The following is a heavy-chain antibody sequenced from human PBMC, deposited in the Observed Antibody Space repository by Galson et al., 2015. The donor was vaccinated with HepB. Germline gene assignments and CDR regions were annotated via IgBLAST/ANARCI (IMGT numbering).Heavy chain of an antibody. D-gene: IGHD2-21*01. CDR3: ATRGGDSEWFDP. V-gene: IGHV5-51*01. Sequence: QSGAEVKKPGESLRISCQGSGYTFSNSWIGWVRQMPGKGLEWMGTIYPGDSDIRYNPSFQGQVTISADKSISTAYLQWNSLKASDTAIYYCATRGGDSEWFDPWGQGTLVTVSS. J-gene: IGHJ5*02. CDR1: GYTFSNSW. CDR2: IYPGDSDI.